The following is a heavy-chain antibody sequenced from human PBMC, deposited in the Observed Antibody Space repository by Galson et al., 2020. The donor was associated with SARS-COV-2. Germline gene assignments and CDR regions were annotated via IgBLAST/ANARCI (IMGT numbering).Heavy chain of an antibody. CDR1: GFSLSNARMG. V-gene: IGHV2-26*01. CDR3: ARILVGADCSSTSCYYYYMDV. CDR2: IFSNDEK. J-gene: IGHJ6*03. Sequence: SGPTLVKPTETLTLTCTVSGFSLSNARMGVRWIRQPPGKALEWLAHIFSNDEKSYSTSLKSRLTISKDTSKSQVVLTMTNMDPVDTATYYCARILVGADCSSTSCYYYYMDVWGKGTTVTVSS. D-gene: IGHD2-2*01.